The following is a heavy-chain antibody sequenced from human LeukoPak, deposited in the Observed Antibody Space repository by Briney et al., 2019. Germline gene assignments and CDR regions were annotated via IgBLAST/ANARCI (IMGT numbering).Heavy chain of an antibody. Sequence: GGSLRLSCAASGFTFTNYAMNWVRQAPGKGLEWVSAISGSGGSSPYADSVRGRFTISRDNSNNMLYLQMNSLRAEDTAVYYCAKPLRDAGSFNYPYFDFWGQGTLVTVSS. CDR2: ISGSGGSS. CDR3: AKPLRDAGSFNYPYFDF. V-gene: IGHV3-23*01. D-gene: IGHD5-24*01. CDR1: GFTFTNYA. J-gene: IGHJ4*02.